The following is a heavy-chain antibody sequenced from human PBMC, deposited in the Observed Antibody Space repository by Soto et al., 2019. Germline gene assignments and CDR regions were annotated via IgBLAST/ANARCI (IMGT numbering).Heavy chain of an antibody. CDR2: ISYDGSNK. J-gene: IGHJ5*02. CDR3: ANGGYCSSTSCYNWFDP. Sequence: SPGPSFAAPWFTFSSYCLARVPPGPGQGLEWVAVISYDGSNKYYADSVKGRFTISRDNSKNTLYLQMNSLRAEDTAVYYCANGGYCSSTSCYNWFDPWGQGTLVTVSS. D-gene: IGHD2-2*01. CDR1: WFTFSSYC. V-gene: IGHV3-30*18.